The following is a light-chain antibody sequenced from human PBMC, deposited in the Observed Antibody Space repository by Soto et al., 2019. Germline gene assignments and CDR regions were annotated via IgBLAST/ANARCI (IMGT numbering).Light chain of an antibody. V-gene: IGKV3-20*01. CDR3: QHYDGSPT. CDR1: QAVNSNY. Sequence: EIVLTQSPGTLSLAPGDRATLSCRASQAVNSNYLAWYQQKPGRAPTVLIYGASFRATGIPDRFSGSGTGRDFTLNISRLEPEDFALYHCQHYDGSPTFGRGTKLEI. J-gene: IGKJ2*01. CDR2: GAS.